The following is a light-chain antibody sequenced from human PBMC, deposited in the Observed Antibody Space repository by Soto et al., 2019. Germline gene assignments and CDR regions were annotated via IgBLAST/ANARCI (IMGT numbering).Light chain of an antibody. Sequence: EIVMTQSPATLSVSPGGRATLSCGASPNIYIRLAWYQLNRGQPPRLLILGASTRATGVAPRFSGSGSGTEYTLTISSLQSEDFAVYFCQQYANGPPWTFGQGTKVEI. V-gene: IGKV3-15*01. CDR3: QQYANGPPWT. J-gene: IGKJ1*01. CDR2: GAS. CDR1: PNIYIR.